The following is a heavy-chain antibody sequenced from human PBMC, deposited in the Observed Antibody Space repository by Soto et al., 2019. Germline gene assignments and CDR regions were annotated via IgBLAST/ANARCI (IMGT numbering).Heavy chain of an antibody. D-gene: IGHD5-12*01. CDR3: ASGYEYQILECAALDI. Sequence: QVLLVQSGAEVKKPGSSVKVSCKASGGAFSRYAISWVRQAPGQGLEWVGGIFPMYGTPVYAQKLQGRVTLTADEATTTAYMELSGLREEDTAFYYCASGYEYQILECAALDIWGQGTMVTVSS. CDR2: IFPMYGTP. V-gene: IGHV1-69*01. CDR1: GGAFSRYA. J-gene: IGHJ3*02.